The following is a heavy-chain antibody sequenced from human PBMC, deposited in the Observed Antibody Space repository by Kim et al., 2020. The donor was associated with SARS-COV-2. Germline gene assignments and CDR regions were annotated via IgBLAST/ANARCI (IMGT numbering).Heavy chain of an antibody. J-gene: IGHJ4*03. CDR3: ARDSDWSPYDY. CDR2: IKEDGSEK. CDR1: GFTFSSYW. V-gene: IGHV3-7*01. D-gene: IGHD1-1*01. Sequence: GGSLRLSCAASGFTFSSYWMTWVRQAPGKGLEWVANIKEDGSEKNYVDSVKGRFIISRDNAKNSLYLHMAGLRAEDTAVYYCARDSDWSPYDYWCHGTLV.